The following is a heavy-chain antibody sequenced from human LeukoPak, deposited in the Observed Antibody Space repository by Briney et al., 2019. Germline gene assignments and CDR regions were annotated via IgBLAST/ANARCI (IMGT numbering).Heavy chain of an antibody. Sequence: GGSLRLSCEASGFTFSTYNMNWVRQAPGKRLEWVSSITSSSSYAFYADSVKGRFTISRDNAKSSLYLQMNNLRAEDTAVYYYARDPYSGHYGNDYYYYMDVWGKGTTVTISS. J-gene: IGHJ6*03. CDR1: GFTFSTYN. CDR3: ARDPYSGHYGNDYYYYMDV. V-gene: IGHV3-21*01. CDR2: ITSSSSYA. D-gene: IGHD5-12*01.